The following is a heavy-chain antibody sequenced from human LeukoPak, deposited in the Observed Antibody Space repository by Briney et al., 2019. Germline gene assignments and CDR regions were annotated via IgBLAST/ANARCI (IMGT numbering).Heavy chain of an antibody. V-gene: IGHV3-48*03. CDR3: ATDGYCSGGSCSIAAFDY. J-gene: IGHJ4*02. CDR2: IISRGSNI. Sequence: GGSLRLSCAASGFTFSSYEMNWVRQAPGKGLEWVSYIISRGSNIYYADSVKGRFTISRDNAKNSLYLQMNSLRVEDTAVYYCATDGYCSGGSCSIAAFDYWGQGTLVTVSS. D-gene: IGHD2-15*01. CDR1: GFTFSSYE.